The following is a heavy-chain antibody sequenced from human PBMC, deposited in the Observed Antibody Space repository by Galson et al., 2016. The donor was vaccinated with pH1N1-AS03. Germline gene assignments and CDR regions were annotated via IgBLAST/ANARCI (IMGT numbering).Heavy chain of an antibody. D-gene: IGHD5-24*01. Sequence: QSGAEVKKPGESLKISCKTSGYIFTSYWVAWVRHMPGKGLEWMGIIYPGDSDTRCSPSFQGQVTISADRSINTAYLQWSSLMASVTAIYYCARQVRDGYNDYFDYWGQGILVTVSS. CDR3: ARQVRDGYNDYFDY. J-gene: IGHJ4*02. CDR2: IYPGDSDT. V-gene: IGHV5-51*01. CDR1: GYIFTSYW.